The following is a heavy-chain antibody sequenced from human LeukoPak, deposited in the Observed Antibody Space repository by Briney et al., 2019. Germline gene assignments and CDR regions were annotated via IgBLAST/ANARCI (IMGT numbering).Heavy chain of an antibody. V-gene: IGHV4-39*07. Sequence: SETLSLTCTVSSGSISTSNYYWGWVRQPPGKALEWIGNIFYSGSTYYSPSLKSRVTISLDTSRNQFSLKLNSVTAADTAVYYCARTAQTMVRGVMQVFDYWGQGTLVTVSS. CDR3: ARTAQTMVRGVMQVFDY. CDR1: SGSISTSNYY. D-gene: IGHD3-10*01. CDR2: IFYSGST. J-gene: IGHJ4*02.